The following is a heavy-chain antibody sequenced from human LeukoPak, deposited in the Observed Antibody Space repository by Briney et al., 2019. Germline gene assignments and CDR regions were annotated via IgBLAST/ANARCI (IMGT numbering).Heavy chain of an antibody. J-gene: IGHJ5*02. D-gene: IGHD5-24*01. V-gene: IGHV3-23*01. Sequence: SGGSLRLSCAASGFSFSSYAMSWVRQAPGKGLEWVSAISGSCGSTYYADSVKGRVTFSRDSSKNTLYLQMTSLKAEDTAVYYCAKARRDGYNSAWFDPWGQGTLVTVSS. CDR2: ISGSCGST. CDR1: GFSFSSYA. CDR3: AKARRDGYNSAWFDP.